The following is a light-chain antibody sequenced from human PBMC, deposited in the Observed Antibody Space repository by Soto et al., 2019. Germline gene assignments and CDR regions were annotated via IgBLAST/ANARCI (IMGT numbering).Light chain of an antibody. Sequence: EIVLTQSPATLSLSPGERATLSCGASQSVSKSLAWYQQKPGQAPRLLIYDTSNRAAAIPARFSGSGSGTDFTLTISSLEPEDSAVYYCQHRGNWPPLTFGGGTKVEIK. V-gene: IGKV3-11*01. CDR1: QSVSKS. CDR3: QHRGNWPPLT. CDR2: DTS. J-gene: IGKJ4*01.